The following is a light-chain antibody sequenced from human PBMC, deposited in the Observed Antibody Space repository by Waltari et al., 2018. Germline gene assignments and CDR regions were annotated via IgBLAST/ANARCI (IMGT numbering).Light chain of an antibody. V-gene: IGLV2-11*01. CDR2: DVN. CDR3: CSYAGPDNHVV. Sequence: QSALTQPRSVSGSPAQSVTIPCSGTSSDIGGYNYVSWYQQYPGKVPKLIIYDVNKRPPGVPDRFSGSKSGNTASLTISGLQTEDEADYYCCSYAGPDNHVVFGGGTKMTVL. CDR1: SSDIGGYNY. J-gene: IGLJ2*01.